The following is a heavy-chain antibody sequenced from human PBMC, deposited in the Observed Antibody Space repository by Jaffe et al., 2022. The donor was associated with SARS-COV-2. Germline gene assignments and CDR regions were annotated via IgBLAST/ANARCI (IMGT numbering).Heavy chain of an antibody. CDR2: IIPILGIA. CDR1: GGTFSSYT. D-gene: IGHD2-15*01. Sequence: QVQLVQSGAEVKKPGSSVKVSCKASGGTFSSYTISWVRQAPGQGLEWMGRIIPILGIANYAQKFQGRVTITADKSTSTAYMELSSLRSEDTAVYYCARGPCSGGSCYSGGYYYYGMDVWGQGTTVTVSS. J-gene: IGHJ6*02. V-gene: IGHV1-69*02. CDR3: ARGPCSGGSCYSGGYYYYGMDV.